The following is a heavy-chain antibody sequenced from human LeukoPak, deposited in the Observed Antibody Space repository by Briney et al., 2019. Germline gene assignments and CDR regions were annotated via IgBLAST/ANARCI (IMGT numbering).Heavy chain of an antibody. CDR2: PFYRSKWYN. D-gene: IGHD2-15*01. V-gene: IGHV6-1*01. J-gene: IGHJ4*02. CDR3: ARDGWPAFDY. Sequence: SQTLSLTCVIAGDSVSSNTAAWNWIRQSPLRGLEWLGRPFYRSKWYNDYAGSVKSRITISPDTSKNHFSQHLDSVTPEDTAMYYCARDGWPAFDYWGQGSLVTVSS. CDR1: GDSVSSNTAA.